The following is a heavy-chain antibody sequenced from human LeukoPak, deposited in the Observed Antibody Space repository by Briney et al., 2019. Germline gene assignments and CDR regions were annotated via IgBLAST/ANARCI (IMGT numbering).Heavy chain of an antibody. Sequence: GGSLRLSCEGSGFTFKNFGMRWIRQAPGKGLEWVSEVSGSGRTTDYADSVKGRFVISRDNSKNALYLEMNNLGVEDTAIYCCAKRRTTGNYFDYWGQGTLVTVSA. CDR2: VSGSGRTT. V-gene: IGHV3-23*01. CDR3: AKRRTTGNYFDY. CDR1: GFTFKNFG. J-gene: IGHJ4*02. D-gene: IGHD2-8*02.